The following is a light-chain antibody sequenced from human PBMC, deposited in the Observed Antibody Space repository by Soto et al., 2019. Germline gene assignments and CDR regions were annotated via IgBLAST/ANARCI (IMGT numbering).Light chain of an antibody. J-gene: IGKJ1*01. Sequence: EIVLTQSPATLSLSPGERATLSCRASQSVGIFLAWYQQKPGQAPRLLIYDASDRATGTPARFSGSGSGTDFTLTISSLEPEDFAVYYCQHYNSYSEAFGQGTKVELK. CDR1: QSVGIF. V-gene: IGKV3-11*01. CDR2: DAS. CDR3: QHYNSYSEA.